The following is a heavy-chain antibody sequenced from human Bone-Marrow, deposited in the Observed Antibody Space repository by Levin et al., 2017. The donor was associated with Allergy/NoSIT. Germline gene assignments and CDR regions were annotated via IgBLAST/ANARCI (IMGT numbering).Heavy chain of an antibody. D-gene: IGHD6-19*01. CDR3: ARDQGALAGNSFDF. Sequence: GESLKISCKASGYSFTGHYIHWVRQAPGQGLEWMGRINPTHGDTNYAQTFQDRVTMTRDTSLTTAYMELNSLRSDDAAVYYCARDQGALAGNSFDFWGQGTLLTVAS. CDR1: GYSFTGHY. V-gene: IGHV1-2*06. CDR2: INPTHGDT. J-gene: IGHJ4*02.